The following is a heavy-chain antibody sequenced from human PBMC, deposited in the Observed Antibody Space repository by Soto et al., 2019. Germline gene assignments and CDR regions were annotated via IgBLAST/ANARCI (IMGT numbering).Heavy chain of an antibody. CDR2: ISGSGGST. D-gene: IGHD2-21*01. V-gene: IGHV3-23*01. Sequence: PGGSLRLSCAASGFTFSSYAMSWVRQAPGKGLEWVSAISGSGGSTYYADSAKGRFTISRDNSKNTLYLQMNSLRAEDTAVYYCAKDLGVNCGGDCYSGDYFDYWGQGTLVTVSS. CDR1: GFTFSSYA. J-gene: IGHJ4*02. CDR3: AKDLGVNCGGDCYSGDYFDY.